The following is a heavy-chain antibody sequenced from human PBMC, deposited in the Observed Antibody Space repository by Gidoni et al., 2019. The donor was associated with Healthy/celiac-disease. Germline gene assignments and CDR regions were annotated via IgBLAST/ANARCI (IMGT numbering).Heavy chain of an antibody. D-gene: IGHD2-15*01. V-gene: IGHV3-23*01. J-gene: IGHJ3*02. CDR1: GFTFSTYP. CDR2: ISVSGGST. Sequence: EVQLLESGGGWVQPGGSLRLSCAPPGFTFSTYPVSWVRQAPGKGREWLSAISVSGGSTYYADSVKGRFTISRDNSKNTLYLQMTSLRAEDTAVYYCAKPVVVVASEACDIWGQGTMVTVSS. CDR3: AKPVVVVASEACDI.